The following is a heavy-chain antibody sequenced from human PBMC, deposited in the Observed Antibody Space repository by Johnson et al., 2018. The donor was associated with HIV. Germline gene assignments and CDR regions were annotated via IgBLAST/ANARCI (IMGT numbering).Heavy chain of an antibody. D-gene: IGHD6-19*01. Sequence: VQVVESGGVVVQPGGSLRLSCAASGFTFDDYAMHWVRQAPGKGLEWVSLISWDGGSTYYADSVKGRFTISRDNSKNSLYLQMNSLRAEDTAVYYCARGRSGWYGGAFDIWGQGTMVTVSS. CDR3: ARGRSGWYGGAFDI. J-gene: IGHJ3*02. CDR2: ISWDGGST. V-gene: IGHV3-43D*03. CDR1: GFTFDDYA.